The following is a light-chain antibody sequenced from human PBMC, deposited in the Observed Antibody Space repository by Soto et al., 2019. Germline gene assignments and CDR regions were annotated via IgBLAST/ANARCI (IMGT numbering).Light chain of an antibody. CDR3: CSYTSDLTPYV. CDR2: GVT. Sequence: QSVLTQPASVSGFPGQSITISCTGTSSDIGAHDDVSWYQQHPGKVPKLLIYGVTDRPSGISNRFSGSKSGNVASLTISGLQAEDEADYYCCSYTSDLTPYVFGTGTKVTVL. J-gene: IGLJ1*01. CDR1: SSDIGAHDD. V-gene: IGLV2-14*03.